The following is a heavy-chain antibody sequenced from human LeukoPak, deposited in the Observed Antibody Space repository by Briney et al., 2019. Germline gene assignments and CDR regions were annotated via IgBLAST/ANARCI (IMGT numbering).Heavy chain of an antibody. CDR3: ARDRLGSSSWYSWFDP. Sequence: GGSLRLSCAASGFTFSSYWMSWVRQAPGKGLEWVANIKQDGSEKYYVDSVKGRFTISRDNAKNSLYLQMNSLRAEDTAAYYCARDRLGSSSWYSWFDPWGQGTLVTVSS. D-gene: IGHD6-13*01. CDR1: GFTFSSYW. J-gene: IGHJ5*02. CDR2: IKQDGSEK. V-gene: IGHV3-7*01.